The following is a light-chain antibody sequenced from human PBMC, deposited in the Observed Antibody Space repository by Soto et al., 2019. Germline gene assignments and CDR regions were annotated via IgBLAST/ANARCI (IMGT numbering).Light chain of an antibody. J-gene: IGLJ1*01. CDR1: SNDVGSNNL. V-gene: IGLV2-23*02. CDR2: EVS. CDR3: CSYAGSSTYV. Sequence: QSVLTQPTSVSGSPGQSITISCTGTSNDVGSNNLVSWYQQHPGKAPKLMIYEVSKRPSGVFNRFSGSKSGNTASLTISGLQAEDEADYYCCSYAGSSTYVFGTGTKVTVL.